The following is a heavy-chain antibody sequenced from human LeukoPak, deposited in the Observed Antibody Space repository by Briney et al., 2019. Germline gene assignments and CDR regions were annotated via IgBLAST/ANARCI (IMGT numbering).Heavy chain of an antibody. Sequence: GGSLRLSCAVSGFTFSGFWMSWSRQAPGEGLEWVASINSDGSEGYYADVVKGRFTISRDNAKNSLYLQINSLRAEDTAVYYCARSSYSSSSSVWGQGTMVTASS. V-gene: IGHV3-7*03. CDR3: ARSSYSSSSSV. D-gene: IGHD6-6*01. CDR1: GFTFSGFW. J-gene: IGHJ3*01. CDR2: INSDGSEG.